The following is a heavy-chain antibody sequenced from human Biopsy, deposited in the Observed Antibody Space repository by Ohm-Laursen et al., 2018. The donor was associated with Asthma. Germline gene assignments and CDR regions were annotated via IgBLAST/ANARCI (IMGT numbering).Heavy chain of an antibody. V-gene: IGHV1-69*13. CDR2: ISPIFGAI. J-gene: IGHJ6*02. D-gene: IGHD3-16*02. Sequence: ASVKVSCNASGGTLNNYAINWVRQAPGQGLEWMGGISPIFGAIRYAQNFQGRVTITADVFTNTVHMELSSLRSEDTAVLYCAKARCYYHYCDMEVWGQGTTVTVSS. CDR3: AKARCYYHYCDMEV. CDR1: GGTLNNYA.